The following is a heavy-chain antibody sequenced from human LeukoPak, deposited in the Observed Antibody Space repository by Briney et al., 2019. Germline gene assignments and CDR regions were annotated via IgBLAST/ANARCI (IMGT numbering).Heavy chain of an antibody. Sequence: GRSLRLSCAASGFTFSSYGMHWVRQAPGKGLEWVAVIWYDGSKKYYADSVKGRFTISRDNSKNTLYLQMNSLRAEDTAVYYCARASYDILTGFYYYYMDVWGKGTTVTVSS. J-gene: IGHJ6*03. CDR2: IWYDGSKK. CDR1: GFTFSSYG. V-gene: IGHV3-33*01. CDR3: ARASYDILTGFYYYYMDV. D-gene: IGHD3-9*01.